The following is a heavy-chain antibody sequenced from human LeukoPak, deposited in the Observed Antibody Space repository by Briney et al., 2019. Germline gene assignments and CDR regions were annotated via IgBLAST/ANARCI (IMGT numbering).Heavy chain of an antibody. CDR3: AKDAPAPDYGDYFDY. V-gene: IGHV3-23*01. D-gene: IGHD4-17*01. CDR2: ISASGGST. J-gene: IGHJ4*02. CDR1: GFTFSSYA. Sequence: GGSLRLSCAASGFTFSSYAMSWVRQAPGKGLEWVSSISASGGSTYYADSVKGRSTISRDNSKNTLYLQMNSLRAEDTAVYYCAKDAPAPDYGDYFDYWGQGTLVTVSS.